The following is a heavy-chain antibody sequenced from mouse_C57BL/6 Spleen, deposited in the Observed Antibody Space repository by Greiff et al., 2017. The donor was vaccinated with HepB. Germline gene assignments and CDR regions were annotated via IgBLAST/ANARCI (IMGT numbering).Heavy chain of an antibody. J-gene: IGHJ1*03. V-gene: IGHV10-3*01. CDR3: VKTGYYGSGCGDWCFDV. Sequence: EVQVVESGGGLVQPKGSLKLSCAASGFTFNTYAMHWVRQAPGKGLEWVARIRSKSSNYATYYADSVKDRFTISRDDSQSMLYLQMNMLKSGVTAVYSCVKTGYYGSGCGDWCFDVWGTGTTVTVSS. CDR1: GFTFNTYA. CDR2: IRSKSSNYAT. D-gene: IGHD1-1*01.